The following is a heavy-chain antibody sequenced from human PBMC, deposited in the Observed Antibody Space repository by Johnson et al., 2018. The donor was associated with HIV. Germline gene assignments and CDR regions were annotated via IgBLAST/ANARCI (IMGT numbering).Heavy chain of an antibody. J-gene: IGHJ3*02. D-gene: IGHD6-19*01. Sequence: QEHLVESGGGVMQPGKSLRLSCEASGFTFRSYAMHWVRQAPGKGLEWVAVITYDGRNKYYADSVKGRFIIFRDNSKNLTNLQMNGLSDEDTADYYCVRDQGSGWPTNAFDIWGRGTRVTVSS. CDR3: VRDQGSGWPTNAFDI. CDR1: GFTFRSYA. CDR2: ITYDGRNK. V-gene: IGHV3-30*04.